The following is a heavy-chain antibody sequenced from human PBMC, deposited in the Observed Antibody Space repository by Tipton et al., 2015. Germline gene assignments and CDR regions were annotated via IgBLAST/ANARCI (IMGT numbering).Heavy chain of an antibody. V-gene: IGHV3-23*01. CDR3: ARQSGSYRWFAP. CDR2: ISGTGDKT. D-gene: IGHD1-26*01. CDR1: GFTFSSFG. J-gene: IGHJ5*02. Sequence: SLRLSCAASGFTFSSFGMSWVRQAPGKGLERVSDISGTGDKTYYADSVRGRFAISRDNSKNTLYLQMNSLRAEDTAVYYCARQSGSYRWFAPWGQGTLVAVSS.